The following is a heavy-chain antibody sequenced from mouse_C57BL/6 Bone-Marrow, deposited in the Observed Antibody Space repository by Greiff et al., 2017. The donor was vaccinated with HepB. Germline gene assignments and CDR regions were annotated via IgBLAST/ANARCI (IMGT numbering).Heavy chain of an antibody. J-gene: IGHJ4*01. V-gene: IGHV3-6*01. D-gene: IGHD1-1*01. CDR2: ISYDGSN. Sequence: EVKLLESGPGLVKPSQSLSLTCSVTGYSITSGYYWNWIRQFPGNKLEWMGYISYDGSNNYNPSLKNRISITRDTSKNQFFLKLNSVTTEDTATYYCARDHDYGSSFYAMDYWGQGTSVTVSS. CDR3: ARDHDYGSSFYAMDY. CDR1: GYSITSGYY.